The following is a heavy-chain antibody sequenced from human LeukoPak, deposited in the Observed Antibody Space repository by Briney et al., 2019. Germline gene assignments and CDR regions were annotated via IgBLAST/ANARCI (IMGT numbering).Heavy chain of an antibody. CDR2: ISYDGSNK. D-gene: IGHD3-3*01. CDR3: AKTYYDFWSGYYDY. J-gene: IGHJ4*02. Sequence: GGSLKLSCAASGFTFSSFGMHWVRQAPGKGLEWVAVISYDGSNKYYADSVKGRFTISRDNSKNTLYLQMNSLRAEDTAVYYCAKTYYDFWSGYYDYWGQGTLVTVSS. CDR1: GFTFSSFG. V-gene: IGHV3-30*18.